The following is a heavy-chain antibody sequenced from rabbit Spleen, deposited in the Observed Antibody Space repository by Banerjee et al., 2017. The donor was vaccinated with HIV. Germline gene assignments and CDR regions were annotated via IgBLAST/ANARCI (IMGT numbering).Heavy chain of an antibody. J-gene: IGHJ6*01. Sequence: QSLEESGGDLVKPGASLTLTCTASGFSFSSNYYICWVRQAPGKGLEWIACIGAGSTGSTYYASWAKGRFTISKTSSTTVTLEMTSLTVADTATYFCARDTGSSFSSYGMDLWGPGTLVTVS. V-gene: IGHV1S40*01. CDR1: GFSFSSNYY. CDR3: ARDTGSSFSSYGMDL. CDR2: IGAGSTGST. D-gene: IGHD8-1*01.